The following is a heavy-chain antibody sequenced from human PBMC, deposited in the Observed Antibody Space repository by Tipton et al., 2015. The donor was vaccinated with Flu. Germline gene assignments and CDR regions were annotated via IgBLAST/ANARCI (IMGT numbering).Heavy chain of an antibody. CDR3: ARGYCSGGSCSYWYFDL. Sequence: TLSLTCTVSGYSISSGYYWGWIRQPPGKGLEWIGSIFHGGSTYYNPSLKSRVTISVDTSKNQFSLKLSSVTAADTAVYYCARGYCSGGSCSYWYFDLWGRGTLVTVSS. CDR1: GYSISSGYY. CDR2: IFHGGST. J-gene: IGHJ2*01. V-gene: IGHV4-38-2*02. D-gene: IGHD2-15*01.